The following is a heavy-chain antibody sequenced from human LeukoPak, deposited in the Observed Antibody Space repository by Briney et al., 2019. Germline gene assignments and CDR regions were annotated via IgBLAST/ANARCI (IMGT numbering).Heavy chain of an antibody. J-gene: IGHJ4*02. CDR3: ARAERLDYGDYERFDY. V-gene: IGHV4-59*12. D-gene: IGHD4-17*01. Sequence: SETLSLTCSVSGGSISSYYWSWIRQPPGKGLEWIGYIYYSGSTYYNPSLKSRVTISVDTSKNQFSPKLSSVTAADTAVYYCARAERLDYGDYERFDYWGQGTLVTVSS. CDR1: GGSISSYY. CDR2: IYYSGST.